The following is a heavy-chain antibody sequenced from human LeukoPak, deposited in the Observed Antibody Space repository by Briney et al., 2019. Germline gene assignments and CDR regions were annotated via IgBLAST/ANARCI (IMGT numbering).Heavy chain of an antibody. CDR1: GGSFSGYY. J-gene: IGHJ5*02. Sequence: PSETLSLTCAVYGGSFSGYYWSWIRQPPGKGLEWIGEINHSGSTNYNPSLKSRVTISVDTSKNQFSLKLSSVTAADTAVYYCARGIGVVVPADIGGQIGFDPWGQGTLVTVSS. CDR2: INHSGST. D-gene: IGHD2-2*01. V-gene: IGHV4-34*01. CDR3: ARGIGVVVPADIGGQIGFDP.